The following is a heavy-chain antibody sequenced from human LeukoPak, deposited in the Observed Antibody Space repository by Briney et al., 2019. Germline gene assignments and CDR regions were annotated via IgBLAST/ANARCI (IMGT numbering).Heavy chain of an antibody. CDR3: ARGRVSGSYTRIDY. J-gene: IGHJ4*02. Sequence: GGSLRLSCAASGFTFSSYSMNWVRQAPGKGLEWVSSISTSSTYIYYADSMKGRFTISRDNAKDSLYLQANSLRADDTAVYYCARGRVSGSYTRIDYWGQGTLVTVSS. CDR1: GFTFSSYS. D-gene: IGHD1-26*01. V-gene: IGHV3-21*04. CDR2: ISTSSTYI.